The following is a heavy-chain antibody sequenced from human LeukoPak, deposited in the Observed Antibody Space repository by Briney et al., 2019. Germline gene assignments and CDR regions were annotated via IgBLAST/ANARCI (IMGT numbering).Heavy chain of an antibody. J-gene: IGHJ4*02. D-gene: IGHD3-22*01. CDR1: GFTFDDYA. CDR3: TKGQYFDSSAPPGDY. V-gene: IGHV3-9*01. Sequence: PGGSLRLSCAASGFTFDDYAMHWVRQAPGKGLEWVSGISWNSGSMGYEYSVKGRFTISRDNAKNSLYLQMNSLRAEDTALYYCTKGQYFDSSAPPGDYWGQGTLVTVS. CDR2: ISWNSGSM.